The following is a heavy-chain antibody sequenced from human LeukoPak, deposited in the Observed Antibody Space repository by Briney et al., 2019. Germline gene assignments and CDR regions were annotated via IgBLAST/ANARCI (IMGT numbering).Heavy chain of an antibody. V-gene: IGHV4-34*01. Sequence: SETLSLTCDVYSASFSGYHWSWIRQPPGKGLELIGDINNSGDTNFKASLKSRVTISADRSKNQFSLNLTAVTAADTAMYYCARRPVITMNRGVGHAFDVWGQGTMVTVSS. J-gene: IGHJ3*01. D-gene: IGHD3-10*01. CDR2: INNSGDT. CDR3: ARRPVITMNRGVGHAFDV. CDR1: SASFSGYH.